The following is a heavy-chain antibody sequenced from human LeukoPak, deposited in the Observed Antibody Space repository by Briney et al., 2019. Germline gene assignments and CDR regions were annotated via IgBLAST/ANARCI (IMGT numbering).Heavy chain of an antibody. CDR3: ARTRYSSGYLDY. CDR2: INHSGST. J-gene: IGHJ4*02. D-gene: IGHD3-22*01. Sequence: TSETLSLTCAVYGGSFSGYYWSWIRQPPGKGLEWIGEINHSGSTNYNPSLKSRVTISVDTSKNQFSLKLSSVTAADTAVYYCARTRYSSGYLDYWGQGTLVTVSS. CDR1: GGSFSGYY. V-gene: IGHV4-34*01.